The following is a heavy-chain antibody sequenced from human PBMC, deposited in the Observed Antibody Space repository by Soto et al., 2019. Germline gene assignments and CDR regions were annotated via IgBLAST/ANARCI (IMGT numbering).Heavy chain of an antibody. J-gene: IGHJ5*02. CDR3: ARHPERIAQIGWFDP. V-gene: IGHV4-30-4*01. Sequence: SETLSLTCTVSGGSISSGNYYWSWICQPPGKGLEWIGFISYSGTTHYSASLRSRVSISVDTSKNQFSLDLSSVTAADTAVYYCARHPERIAQIGWFDPWGQRTLVTVSS. D-gene: IGHD6-13*01. CDR2: ISYSGTT. CDR1: GGSISSGNYY.